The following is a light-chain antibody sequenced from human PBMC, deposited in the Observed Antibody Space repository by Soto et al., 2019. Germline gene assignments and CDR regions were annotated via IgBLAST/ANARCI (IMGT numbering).Light chain of an antibody. CDR1: SSDVGSYNL. CDR3: CSYAGSSTLV. CDR2: EVS. V-gene: IGLV2-23*02. J-gene: IGLJ3*02. Sequence: QAVVTQPASVSGSPGQSITISCTGNSSDVGSYNLVSWYQQHPGKAPKLMIYEVSKRPSGVSNRFSGSKSGNTASLTISGLQAEDEADYYCCSYAGSSTLVFGGGTKLTVL.